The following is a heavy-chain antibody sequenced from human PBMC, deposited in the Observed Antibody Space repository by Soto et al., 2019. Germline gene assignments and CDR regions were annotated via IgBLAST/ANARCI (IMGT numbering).Heavy chain of an antibody. CDR2: IYYSGST. J-gene: IGHJ4*02. D-gene: IGHD1-26*01. CDR1: GGSIRNYY. V-gene: IGHV4-59*01. Sequence: PSETLSLTCTVSGGSIRNYYWSWIRQPPGKGLEWIGYIYYSGSTNYNPSLKSRVTISVDTSKNQFSLKLSSVTAADTAVYYCARLSGSYNDRYFDYWGQGTLVTVSS. CDR3: ARLSGSYNDRYFDY.